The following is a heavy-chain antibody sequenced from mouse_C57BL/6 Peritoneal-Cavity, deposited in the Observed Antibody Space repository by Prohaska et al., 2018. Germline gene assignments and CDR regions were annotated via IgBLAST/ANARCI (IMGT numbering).Heavy chain of an antibody. Sequence: PGRGLEWIGNIYPSDSETHYNQKFKDKATLTVDKSSSTAYMQLSSLTSEDSAVYYCAILWSLYFDVWGTGTTVTVSS. D-gene: IGHD1-1*02. J-gene: IGHJ1*03. CDR2: IYPSDSET. V-gene: IGHV1-61*01. CDR3: AILWSLYFDV.